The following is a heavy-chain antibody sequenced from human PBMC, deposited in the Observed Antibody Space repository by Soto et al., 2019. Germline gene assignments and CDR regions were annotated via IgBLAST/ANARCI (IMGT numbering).Heavy chain of an antibody. Sequence: SLRLSCATSGFMFSAYWMSWVRQAPGKGLEWVANIHGDGGKIYYVDSVKGRFTISRDNAKRSLYLQMNSLRAEDTAVYYCARDFYGGYTYGPGDYWGQGALVTVSS. V-gene: IGHV3-7*01. J-gene: IGHJ4*02. CDR1: GFMFSAYW. D-gene: IGHD5-18*01. CDR3: ARDFYGGYTYGPGDY. CDR2: IHGDGGKI.